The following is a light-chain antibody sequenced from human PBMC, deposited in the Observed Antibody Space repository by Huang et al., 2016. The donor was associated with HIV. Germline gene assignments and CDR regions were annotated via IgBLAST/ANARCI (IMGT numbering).Light chain of an antibody. V-gene: IGKV1-39*01. CDR2: GAS. CDR3: LQTYSTPPT. J-gene: IGKJ1*01. CDR1: ESISNY. Sequence: DVQMTQSPSSLSASVGDRVTITCRASESISNYLNWYQQKPGKAPKLLIYGASRLQSGVPSRFSGSASETDFTLTISSLQPEDFASYYCLQTYSTPPTFGQGTRVEI.